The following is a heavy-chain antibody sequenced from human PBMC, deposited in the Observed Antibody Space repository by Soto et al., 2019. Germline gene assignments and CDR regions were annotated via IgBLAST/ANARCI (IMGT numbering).Heavy chain of an antibody. Sequence: KPTRRVTLKCTFSGLSLNTSGMCVNWIRQPPGKALEWLARIDWDDDKYYSTSLKTRLTVSKDTSKNQVVLTMTNMDPVDTATYYCAHYQYYDFWSGYYNPGYYYYYMDVWGKGTTVTVSS. D-gene: IGHD3-3*01. V-gene: IGHV2-70*12. CDR2: IDWDDDK. J-gene: IGHJ6*03. CDR3: AHYQYYDFWSGYYNPGYYYYYMDV. CDR1: GLSLNTSGMC.